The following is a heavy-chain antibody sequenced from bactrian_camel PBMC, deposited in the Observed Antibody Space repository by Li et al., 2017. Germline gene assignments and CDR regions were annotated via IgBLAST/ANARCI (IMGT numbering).Heavy chain of an antibody. D-gene: IGHD2*01. CDR1: GFRSSYC. CDR2: IDPSGRP. Sequence: VQLVESGGASVQAGGSLTLSCVASGFRSSYCMGWFRQAPGKEREGVAEIDPSGRPNYADSVKGRFTISRDNGAQSLHLQMNSLKLEDTAIYYCAADAPWYSGACRYNFLGQGTQVTVS. CDR3: AADAPWYSGACRYNF. V-gene: IGHV3S53*01. J-gene: IGHJ4*01.